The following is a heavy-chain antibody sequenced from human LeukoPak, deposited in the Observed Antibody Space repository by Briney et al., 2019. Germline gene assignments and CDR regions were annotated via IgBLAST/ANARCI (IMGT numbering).Heavy chain of an antibody. J-gene: IGHJ4*02. V-gene: IGHV3-53*01. CDR1: GFTVRSNY. CDR2: IYNDGRT. CDR3: ARESGYAVGDF. D-gene: IGHD5-12*01. Sequence: GGSLRLSCAASGFTVRSNYMSWFRQAPGKGLEWASVIYNDGRTYYADSVKGRFIISKDISKNTLCLQMNNLRADDTAVYYCARESGYAVGDFWGRGTLVTVSS.